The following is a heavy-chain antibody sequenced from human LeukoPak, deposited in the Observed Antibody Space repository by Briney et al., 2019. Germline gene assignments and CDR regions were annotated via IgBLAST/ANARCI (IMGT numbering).Heavy chain of an antibody. CDR3: AGDRRDGYNVLDY. D-gene: IGHD5-24*01. V-gene: IGHV3-20*04. J-gene: IGHJ4*02. CDR2: INWNGDNT. CDR1: GFTFDDYG. Sequence: PGGSLRLSCAASGFTFDDYGMSWVRQAPGKGLEWVSGINWNGDNTNYADSLKGRFTISRDNAKNSLYLEMNSLRAEDTAMFYCAGDRRDGYNVLDYWGQGTLVTVSS.